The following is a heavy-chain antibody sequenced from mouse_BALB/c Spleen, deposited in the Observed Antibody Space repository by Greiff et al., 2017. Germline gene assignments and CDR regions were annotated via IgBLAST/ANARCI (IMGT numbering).Heavy chain of an antibody. J-gene: IGHJ3*01. CDR1: GYSITSGYY. CDR3: ARGADGYFAY. D-gene: IGHD2-3*01. CDR2: ISYDGSN. V-gene: IGHV3-6*02. Sequence: VQLKESGPGLVKPSQSLSLTCSVTGYSITSGYYWNWIRQFPGNKLEWMGYISYDGSNNYNPSLKNRISITRDTSKNQFFLKLNSVTTEDTATYYCARGADGYFAYWGQGTLVTVSA.